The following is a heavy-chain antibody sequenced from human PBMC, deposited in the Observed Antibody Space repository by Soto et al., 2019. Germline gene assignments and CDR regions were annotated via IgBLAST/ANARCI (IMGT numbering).Heavy chain of an antibody. CDR2: IYYSGST. Sequence: SETLSLTCTVSGGSISSGDYYWSWIRQPPWKGLEWIGYIYYSGSTYYNPSLKSRVTISVDTSKNQFSLKLSSVTAADTAVYYCARESATALYYFDYWGQGXLVTVYS. J-gene: IGHJ4*02. V-gene: IGHV4-30-4*01. D-gene: IGHD1-26*01. CDR3: ARESATALYYFDY. CDR1: GGSISSGDYY.